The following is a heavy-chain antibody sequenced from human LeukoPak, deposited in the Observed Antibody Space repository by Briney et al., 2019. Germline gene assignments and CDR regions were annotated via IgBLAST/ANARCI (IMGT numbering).Heavy chain of an antibody. CDR1: GFTFSSYS. D-gene: IGHD3-16*02. CDR3: ARDTHYDYVWGSYRPYYFDY. V-gene: IGHV3-21*01. Sequence: PGGSLRLSCAASGFTFSSYSMTWVRQAPGKGLEWVSSFTSGSRSIYYADSVKGRFTISRDNAKKSLYLQMNSLRAEDTAIYYCARDTHYDYVWGSYRPYYFDYWGQGTLVTVSS. CDR2: FTSGSRSI. J-gene: IGHJ4*02.